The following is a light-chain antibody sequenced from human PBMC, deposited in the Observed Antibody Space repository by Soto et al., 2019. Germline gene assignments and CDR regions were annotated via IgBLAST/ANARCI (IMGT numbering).Light chain of an antibody. CDR3: QQSYNAPYT. CDR1: PSITNY. Sequence: DIQMTQSPSSLSASLGDRVPITCRASPSITNYLNWYQQEEGKAPKLLIYAATSLQSGVPSRFSGSGSGTEFTLPISSLQPGDFATYYCQQSYNAPYTFGLGTKLEIK. J-gene: IGKJ2*01. V-gene: IGKV1-39*01. CDR2: AAT.